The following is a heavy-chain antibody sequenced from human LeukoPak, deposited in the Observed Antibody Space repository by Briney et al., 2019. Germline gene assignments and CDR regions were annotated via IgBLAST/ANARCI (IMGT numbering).Heavy chain of an antibody. Sequence: PSETLSLTCTVSGGSISSYYWSWIRQPPGKGLEWIGYIYYSGSTNYNPSLKSRVTISVDTSKNQFYLKLSSVTAEDKAVYYCARDQTRFWSDYYEAAYNWFVPWGQGTLVTVSS. CDR1: GGSISSYY. D-gene: IGHD3-3*01. CDR3: ARDQTRFWSDYYEAAYNWFVP. J-gene: IGHJ5*02. V-gene: IGHV4-59*01. CDR2: IYYSGST.